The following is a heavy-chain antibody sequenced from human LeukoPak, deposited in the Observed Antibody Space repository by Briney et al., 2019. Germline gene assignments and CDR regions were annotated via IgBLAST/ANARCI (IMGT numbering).Heavy chain of an antibody. D-gene: IGHD3-10*01. J-gene: IGHJ4*02. Sequence: SETLSLTCTVSGGSISSYYWSWIRQPPGKGLEWIGYIYYSGSTNYNPSLKSRVTISVDTSKNQFSLKLSSVTAADTAVYSCARVRGSGSYADYWGQGTLVTVSS. CDR1: GGSISSYY. CDR3: ARVRGSGSYADY. V-gene: IGHV4-59*01. CDR2: IYYSGST.